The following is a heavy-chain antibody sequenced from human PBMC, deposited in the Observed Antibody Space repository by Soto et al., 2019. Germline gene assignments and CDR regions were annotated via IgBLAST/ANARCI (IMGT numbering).Heavy chain of an antibody. CDR2: SYYSGST. D-gene: IGHD6-19*01. J-gene: IGHJ4*02. V-gene: IGHV4-59*01. CDR1: GGSISSYY. CDR3: ARVSSGWWYVDY. Sequence: QVQLQESGPGLVKPSETLSLTCTVSGGSISSYYWSWIRQPPGKGLAWIGYSYYSGSTNYNPSLPTXLPRSVNTSKNQFALKLTSVTAADTAVYYCARVSSGWWYVDYWGQGTLVTVSS.